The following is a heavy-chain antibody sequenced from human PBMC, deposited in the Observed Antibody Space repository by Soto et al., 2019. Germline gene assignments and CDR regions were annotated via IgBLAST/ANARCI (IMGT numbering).Heavy chain of an antibody. CDR3: AREGGMGTGYAFEI. Sequence: GASVKVSCKASGYTFTIYGISWVRQAHGQGLEWMGWISAYNGNTNYAQKLQGRVTMTTDTSTSTAYMELRSLRSDDTAVYYCAREGGMGTGYAFEIWGQGTMVTVSS. CDR1: GYTFTIYG. CDR2: ISAYNGNT. D-gene: IGHD1-1*01. J-gene: IGHJ3*02. V-gene: IGHV1-18*01.